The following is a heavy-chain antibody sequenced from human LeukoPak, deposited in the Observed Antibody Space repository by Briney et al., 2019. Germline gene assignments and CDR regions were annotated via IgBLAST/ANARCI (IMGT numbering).Heavy chain of an antibody. CDR2: ISYDGSNK. Sequence: GGSLRLSCAASGFTFSSYSMHWVRQAPGKGLEWVAVISYDGSNKYYADSVKGRFTISRDNSKNTLYLQMNSLRSEDTAVYDCAKIPISYYDYVWGSYRYVHYWGQGTLVTVSS. D-gene: IGHD3-16*02. V-gene: IGHV3-30*18. CDR1: GFTFSSYS. CDR3: AKIPISYYDYVWGSYRYVHY. J-gene: IGHJ4*02.